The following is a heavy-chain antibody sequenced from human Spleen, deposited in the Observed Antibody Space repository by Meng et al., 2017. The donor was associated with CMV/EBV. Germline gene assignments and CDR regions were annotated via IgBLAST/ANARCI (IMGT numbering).Heavy chain of an antibody. CDR3: ARDYYDFWSGYWFDP. Sequence: ASVKVSCKASGYTFTGYGISWVRQAPGQGLEWVGWISAYNGDTNYAQKLQGRVTMTTDTSTSTAYMELRSLRSDDTAVYYCARDYYDFWSGYWFDPWGQGTLVTVSS. V-gene: IGHV1-18*01. D-gene: IGHD3-3*01. CDR1: GYTFTGYG. CDR2: ISAYNGDT. J-gene: IGHJ5*02.